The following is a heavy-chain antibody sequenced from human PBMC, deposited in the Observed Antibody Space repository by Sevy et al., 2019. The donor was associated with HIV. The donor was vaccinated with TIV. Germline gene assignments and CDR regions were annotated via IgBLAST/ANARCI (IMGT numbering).Heavy chain of an antibody. J-gene: IGHJ4*02. V-gene: IGHV1-69*13. CDR2: IIPLFDTT. CDR3: ARAFPNILTGYYDY. CDR1: GGTFSSYG. Sequence: ASVKVSCKASGGTFSSYGISWVRQAPGQGLEWMGGIIPLFDTTNNAQKFQDRVTFTADESTSTAYKELSSLRSEDTAMYYCARAFPNILTGYYDYWGQGTLVTVSS. D-gene: IGHD3-9*01.